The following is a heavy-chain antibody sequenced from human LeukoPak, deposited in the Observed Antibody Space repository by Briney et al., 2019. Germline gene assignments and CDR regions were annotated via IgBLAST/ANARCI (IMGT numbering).Heavy chain of an antibody. Sequence: GRSLRLSYAASGFTFSSYAMHWVRQAPGKGLEWVAVISYGGSNKYYADSVKGRFTISRDNSKNTLYLQMNSLRAEDTAVYYCARDSSSWYPNSFYFDYWGQGTLVTVSS. CDR1: GFTFSSYA. J-gene: IGHJ4*02. CDR3: ARDSSSWYPNSFYFDY. D-gene: IGHD6-13*01. CDR2: ISYGGSNK. V-gene: IGHV3-30*04.